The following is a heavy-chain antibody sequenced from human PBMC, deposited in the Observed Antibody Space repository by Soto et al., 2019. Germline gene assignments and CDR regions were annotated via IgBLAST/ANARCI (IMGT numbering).Heavy chain of an antibody. CDR3: ARDLKGYDILTGYYYYYGMDV. D-gene: IGHD3-9*01. J-gene: IGHJ6*02. CDR2: IWYDGSNK. CDR1: GFTFSSYG. V-gene: IGHV3-33*01. Sequence: GGSLRLSCAASGFTFSSYGMHWVRQAPGKGLEWVAVIWYDGSNKYYAGSVKGRFTISRDNSKNTLYLQMNSLRAEDTAVYYCARDLKGYDILTGYYYYYGMDVWGQGTTVTVSS.